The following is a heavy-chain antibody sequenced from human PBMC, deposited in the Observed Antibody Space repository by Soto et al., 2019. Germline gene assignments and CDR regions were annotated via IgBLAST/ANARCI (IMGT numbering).Heavy chain of an antibody. CDR2: MNPNSGNT. Sequence: QVQLVQSGAAVKKPGASVKVSCKASGYTFTSYDINWGRRATGQGLEWMGWMNPNSGNTGYAQKFQGIVTMTTTTSITTAYMELSSLSSEDTAVYYCAREYSSGWSKDWGQGNLVTVSS. CDR3: AREYSSGWSKD. D-gene: IGHD6-19*01. J-gene: IGHJ4*02. V-gene: IGHV1-8*01. CDR1: GYTFTSYD.